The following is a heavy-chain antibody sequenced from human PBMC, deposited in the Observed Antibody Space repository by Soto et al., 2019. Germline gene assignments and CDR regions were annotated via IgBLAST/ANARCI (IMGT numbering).Heavy chain of an antibody. J-gene: IGHJ4*02. V-gene: IGHV1-18*01. CDR3: ARDLSVAVAGTWVDY. D-gene: IGHD6-19*01. CDR2: LSAYNGNT. CDR1: GYTFTSYG. Sequence: ASVKVSCKASGYTFTSYGISWVRQAPGQGPEWIGSLSAYNGNTNYAQKLQGRVTMPTDTSTSTAYMELRSLRSDDTAVYYCARDLSVAVAGTWVDYWGQGTLVTVSS.